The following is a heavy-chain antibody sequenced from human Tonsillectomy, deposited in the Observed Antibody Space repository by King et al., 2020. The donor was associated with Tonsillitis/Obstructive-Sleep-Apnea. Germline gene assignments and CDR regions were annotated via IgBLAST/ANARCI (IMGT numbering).Heavy chain of an antibody. CDR2: IKQDGSEK. J-gene: IGHJ4*02. Sequence: VQLVESGGGLVQPGGSLRLSCAASGFTFSNYWMSWVRQAPGKGLEGVANIKQDGSEKYYVEYVKGRFTISRNNAKNSLYLQMNSLRAEDTAMYYCARDDSYGFDSWGQGTLVTVSS. D-gene: IGHD5-18*01. CDR1: GFTFSNYW. CDR3: ARDDSYGFDS. V-gene: IGHV3-7*03.